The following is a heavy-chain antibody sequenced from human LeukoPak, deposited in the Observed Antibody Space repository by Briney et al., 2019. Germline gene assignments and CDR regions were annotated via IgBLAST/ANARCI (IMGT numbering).Heavy chain of an antibody. Sequence: SPGGSLRLSCATSGFTFSAAWMTWVRQAPGKGLEWVGRIKGKTDGEATDYATPVKGRFIISRDDSQNTLYLQMNSLRTEDTAVYHCLPSWGKWGQGTLVTVSS. CDR2: IKGKTDGEAT. V-gene: IGHV3-15*01. J-gene: IGHJ4*02. CDR3: LPSWGK. D-gene: IGHD3-16*01. CDR1: GFTFSAAW.